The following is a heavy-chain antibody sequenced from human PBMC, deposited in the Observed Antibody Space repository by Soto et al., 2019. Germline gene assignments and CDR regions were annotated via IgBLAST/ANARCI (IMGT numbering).Heavy chain of an antibody. CDR2: ISAYNGNT. J-gene: IGHJ6*02. V-gene: IGHV1-18*01. CDR1: GYTFTSYV. D-gene: IGHD6-13*01. Sequence: QVQLVQSGAEVKKPGASVKVSCKASGYTFTSYVISWVRQAPGQGLEWMGWISAYNGNTNYAQKRKGRVTMTTDTTTSTGYMELRSLRSDDTAVYYCASYREQLVLYGMDVWGQGTTVTVSS. CDR3: ASYREQLVLYGMDV.